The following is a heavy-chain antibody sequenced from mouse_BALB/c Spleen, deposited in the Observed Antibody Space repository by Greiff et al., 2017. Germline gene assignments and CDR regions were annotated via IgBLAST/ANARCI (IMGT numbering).Heavy chain of an antibody. V-gene: IGHV5-12-1*01. CDR3: ARHSGNDEGFAY. D-gene: IGHD2-2*01. J-gene: IGHJ3*01. CDR2: ISSGGGST. Sequence: EVKLVESGGGLVKPGGSLKLSCAASGFAFSSYDMSWVRQTPEKRLEWVAYISSGGGSTYYPDTVKGRFTISRDNAKNTLYLQMSSLKSEDTAMYYCARHSGNDEGFAYWGQGTLVTVSA. CDR1: GFAFSSYD.